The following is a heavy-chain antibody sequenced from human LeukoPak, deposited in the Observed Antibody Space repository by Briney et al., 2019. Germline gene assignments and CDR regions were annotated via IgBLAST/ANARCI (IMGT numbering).Heavy chain of an antibody. CDR3: ASWSSLGSGYYIDY. D-gene: IGHD3-22*01. J-gene: IGHJ4*02. V-gene: IGHV3-74*01. CDR2: INSDGSSA. CDR1: GFTFSSYW. Sequence: PGGSLRLSCAASGFTFSSYWMHWVRQAPGKGLVWVSRINSDGSSATYADSVKGRFTISRDNAKNTLYLQMNSLRAEDTAVYYCASWSSLGSGYYIDYWGQGTLVTVSS.